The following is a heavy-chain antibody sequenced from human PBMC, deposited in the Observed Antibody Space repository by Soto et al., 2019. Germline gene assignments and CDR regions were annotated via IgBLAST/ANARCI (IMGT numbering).Heavy chain of an antibody. CDR2: IYHSGST. D-gene: IGHD2-15*01. J-gene: IGHJ4*02. CDR3: ARFPRYCSGGSCYSHFDY. Sequence: QVQLQESGPGLVKPSGTLSLTCAVSGGSISSSNWWSWVRQPPGKGLEWIGEIYHSGSTNYNPSLKSRVTISVDKSKNQFSLKLSSVTAADTAVYYCARFPRYCSGGSCYSHFDYWGQGTLVTVSS. V-gene: IGHV4-4*02. CDR1: GGSISSSNW.